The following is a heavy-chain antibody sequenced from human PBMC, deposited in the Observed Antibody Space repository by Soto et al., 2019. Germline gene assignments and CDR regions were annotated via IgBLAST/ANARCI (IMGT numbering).Heavy chain of an antibody. CDR1: GGSISSGGYY. V-gene: IGHV4-31*03. Sequence: PAETLSLTCTVSGGSISSGGYYWSWIRQHPGKGLEWSGYIDYIGSTYYNRSLKSRVTISVDTSKNQFSLKLSSVTAADTAVYYCARWTGDEVLLWFGESRYQGDVWGQGTTVSVSS. D-gene: IGHD3-10*01. CDR3: ARWTGDEVLLWFGESRYQGDV. J-gene: IGHJ6*02. CDR2: IDYIGST.